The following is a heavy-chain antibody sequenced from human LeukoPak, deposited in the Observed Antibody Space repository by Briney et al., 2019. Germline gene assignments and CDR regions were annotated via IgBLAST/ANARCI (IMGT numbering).Heavy chain of an antibody. J-gene: IGHJ6*02. Sequence: TLSLTCTVSGGSISSGGYYWSWIRQHPGKGLEWIGYIYYSGSTYYNPSLKSRVTISVDTSKNQFSLKLSSVAAADTAVYYCARDCFSSSWSYYGMDVWGQGTTVTVSS. V-gene: IGHV4-31*03. CDR1: GGSISSGGYY. CDR3: ARDCFSSSWSYYGMDV. D-gene: IGHD6-13*01. CDR2: IYYSGST.